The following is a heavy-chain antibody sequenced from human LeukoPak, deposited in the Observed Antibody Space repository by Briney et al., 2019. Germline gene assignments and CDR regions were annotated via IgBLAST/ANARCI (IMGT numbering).Heavy chain of an antibody. V-gene: IGHV1-8*01. CDR3: LSDYYYYGMDV. CDR2: MNPNSGNT. CDR1: GYTFTSYD. Sequence: ASVTVSCKASGYTFTSYDINWVRQAAGQGLEGMGWMNPNSGNTGYAQKFQGRVTMTRNTSISTAYMELSSLRSEDTAVYYCLSDYYYYGMDVWGQGTTVTVSS. J-gene: IGHJ6*02.